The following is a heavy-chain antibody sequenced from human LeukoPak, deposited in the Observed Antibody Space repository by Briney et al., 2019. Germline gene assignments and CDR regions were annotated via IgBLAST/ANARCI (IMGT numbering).Heavy chain of an antibody. D-gene: IGHD5/OR15-5a*01. V-gene: IGHV4-30-4*08. CDR1: GGSISSDYYY. Sequence: PSQTLSLTCAVSGGSISSDYYYWSWIRQPPGKGREWIGHIHHSGNTYYNPSLKSRLIISVDTSKNQFSLKLTSVTAADTAVYHCVSFPYSVYFDHWGQGILVTVSS. J-gene: IGHJ4*02. CDR3: VSFPYSVYFDH. CDR2: IHHSGNT.